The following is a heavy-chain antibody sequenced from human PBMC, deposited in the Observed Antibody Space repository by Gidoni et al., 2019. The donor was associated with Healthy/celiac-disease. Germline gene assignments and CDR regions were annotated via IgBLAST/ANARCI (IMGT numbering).Heavy chain of an antibody. Sequence: QLKLQESGPGLAKPSGALSLNCTVPGGSISSSSYYWGWSRQPPGKGLEWIGRIYYSGSTYYNPSLNSRVTISVATSTDQFALKLSSLTAADAAVYYCARDSSGWYGGSDYWGQGTLVTVSS. CDR1: GGSISSSSYY. D-gene: IGHD6-19*01. CDR2: IYYSGST. J-gene: IGHJ4*02. V-gene: IGHV4-39*07. CDR3: ARDSSGWYGGSDY.